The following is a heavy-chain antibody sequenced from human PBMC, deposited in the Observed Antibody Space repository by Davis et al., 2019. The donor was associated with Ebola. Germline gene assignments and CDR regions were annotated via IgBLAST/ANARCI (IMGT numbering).Heavy chain of an antibody. V-gene: IGHV3-23*01. CDR2: ISGSGGST. D-gene: IGHD1-26*01. CDR3: AKDQKWELLKGPDAFDI. Sequence: GESLKISCAASGFTFSSYAMRWVRQAPGKGLEWVSAISGSGGSTYYADSVKGRFTISRDNSKNTLYLQMNSLRAEDTAVYYCAKDQKWELLKGPDAFDIWGQGTMVTVSS. CDR1: GFTFSSYA. J-gene: IGHJ3*02.